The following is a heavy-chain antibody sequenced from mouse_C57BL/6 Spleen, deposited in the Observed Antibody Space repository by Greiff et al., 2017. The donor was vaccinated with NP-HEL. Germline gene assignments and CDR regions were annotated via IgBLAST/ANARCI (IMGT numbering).Heavy chain of an antibody. CDR2: IDPSDSYT. Sequence: VQLQQPGAELVMPGASVKLSCKASGYTFTSYWMHWVKQRPGQGLEWIGEIDPSDSYTNYNQKFKGKSTLTVDKSSSTAYMQLSSLTSEDSAVYYCARGWDALFDYWGQGTTLTVSS. CDR1: GYTFTSYW. J-gene: IGHJ2*01. D-gene: IGHD4-1*01. V-gene: IGHV1-69*01. CDR3: ARGWDALFDY.